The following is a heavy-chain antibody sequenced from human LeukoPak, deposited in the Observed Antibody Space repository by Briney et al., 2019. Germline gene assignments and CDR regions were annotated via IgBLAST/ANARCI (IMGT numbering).Heavy chain of an antibody. CDR1: GGSFSGYY. D-gene: IGHD3-10*01. CDR3: ASENFYGSGSYYRPHYYYYGMDV. V-gene: IGHV4-34*01. CDR2: INHSGST. Sequence: PSETLSLTCAVYGGSFSGYYWSWIRQPPGKGLEWIGEINHSGSTNYNPSLKSRVTISVDTSKNQFSLKLSSVTAADTAVYYCASENFYGSGSYYRPHYYYYGMDVWGQGTTVTVS. J-gene: IGHJ6*02.